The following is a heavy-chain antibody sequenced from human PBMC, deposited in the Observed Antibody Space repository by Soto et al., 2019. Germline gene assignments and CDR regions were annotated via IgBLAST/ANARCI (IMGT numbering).Heavy chain of an antibody. J-gene: IGHJ4*02. V-gene: IGHV1-2*02. CDR3: AKEPATAKPEGVDF. Sequence: SVKASCQASGYTFSDYYIHWVRQAPVQGLEWMGWINPNSGGTKYAPKFQGGVTMTRDTSITTAYMELSRLRSGDTAVYYCAKEPATAKPEGVDFWGQGTLVTVSS. D-gene: IGHD1-1*01. CDR1: GYTFSDYY. CDR2: INPNSGGT.